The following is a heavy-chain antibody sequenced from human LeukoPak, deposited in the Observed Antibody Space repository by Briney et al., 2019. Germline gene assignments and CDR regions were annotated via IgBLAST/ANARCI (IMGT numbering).Heavy chain of an antibody. CDR3: AKVVGASGY. CDR1: EFTFSDYA. Sequence: GGSLRLSCEGSEFTFSDYAMSWVRQAPGKGLEWVSGISRSGQSTHYADSVRGRFIISRDSSKNTLYLQMNSLRAEDTAVYYCAKVVGASGYWGQGTLATVSS. CDR2: ISRSGQST. D-gene: IGHD1-26*01. V-gene: IGHV3-23*01. J-gene: IGHJ4*02.